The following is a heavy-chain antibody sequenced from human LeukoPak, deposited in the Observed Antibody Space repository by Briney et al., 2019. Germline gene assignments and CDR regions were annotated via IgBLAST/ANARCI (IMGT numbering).Heavy chain of an antibody. CDR3: AAGSGGSPLFYYYYYMDV. V-gene: IGHV3-21*01. CDR1: GFTFISYA. J-gene: IGHJ6*03. D-gene: IGHD2-15*01. Sequence: GGSLRLSCAASGFTFISYAMTWVRQAPGKGLEWVSSISGSSSYIYYADSVKGRFTISRDNAKSSLYLQVNSLRVEDTAVYYCAAGSGGSPLFYYYYYMDVWGKGTTVTVSS. CDR2: ISGSSSYI.